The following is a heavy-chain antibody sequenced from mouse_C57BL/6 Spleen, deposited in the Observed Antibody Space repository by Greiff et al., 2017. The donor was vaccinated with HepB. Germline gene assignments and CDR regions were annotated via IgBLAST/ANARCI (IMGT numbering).Heavy chain of an antibody. CDR3: ARGGVGYHGWFAY. CDR1: GYTFTSYT. CDR2: INPSSGYT. V-gene: IGHV1-4*01. Sequence: VQLQQSGAELARPGASVKMSCKASGYTFTSYTMHWVKQRPGQGLEWIGYINPSSGYTKYNQKFKDKATLTADKSSSTAYMKLSSLTYEDSPVYYCARGGVGYHGWFAYWGQGTLVTGSA. D-gene: IGHD2-2*01. J-gene: IGHJ3*01.